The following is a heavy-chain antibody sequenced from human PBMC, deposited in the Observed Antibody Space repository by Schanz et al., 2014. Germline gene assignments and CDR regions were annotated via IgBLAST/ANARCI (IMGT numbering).Heavy chain of an antibody. CDR1: GFSLNTYG. J-gene: IGHJ4*01. V-gene: IGHV3-33*01. CDR3: ARRASGSRTGCLFDS. Sequence: QAQLMESGGGVVQPGTSLILSCSVSGFSLNTYGIHWFRQPAGKGLEWVSGFIVDSGNTYYAGSVKGRFSISRDYSKNTLYLQRSSLRAEATAMYYCARRASGSRTGCLFDSWGQEPWSPSPQ. D-gene: IGHD2-2*01. CDR2: IVDSGNT.